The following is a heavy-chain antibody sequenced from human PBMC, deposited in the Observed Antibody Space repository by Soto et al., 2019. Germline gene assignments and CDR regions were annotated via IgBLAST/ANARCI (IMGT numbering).Heavy chain of an antibody. CDR3: ARESVRWLVEKDQTFDY. V-gene: IGHV1-46*01. CDR2: INPSGGST. Sequence: GASVKVSCKASGYTFTSYYMHWVRQAPGQGLEWMGIINPSGGSTSYAQKFQGRVTMTRDTSTSTVYMELSSLRSEDTAVYYCARESVRWLVEKDQTFDYWGQGTLVTVSS. J-gene: IGHJ4*02. CDR1: GYTFTSYY. D-gene: IGHD6-19*01.